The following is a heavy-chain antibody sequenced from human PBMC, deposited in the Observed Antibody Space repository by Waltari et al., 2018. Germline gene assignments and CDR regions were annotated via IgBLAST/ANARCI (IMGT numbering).Heavy chain of an antibody. CDR2: INAGNGNT. CDR3: ARESWFGDLDY. CDR1: GYTFTSYA. V-gene: IGHV1-3*03. D-gene: IGHD3-10*01. J-gene: IGHJ4*02. Sequence: QVQLVQSGAEVKKPGASVKVSCKASGYTFTSYAMHWVRQAPGQRLEWMGWINAGNGNTKDSPEFQGRVTITRDTSASTAYMERSSLRSEDMAVYYCARESWFGDLDYWGQGTLVTVSS.